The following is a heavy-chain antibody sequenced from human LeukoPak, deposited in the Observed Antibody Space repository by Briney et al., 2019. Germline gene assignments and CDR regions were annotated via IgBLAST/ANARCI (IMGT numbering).Heavy chain of an antibody. V-gene: IGHV3-23*01. CDR1: GFTLSSYA. CDR3: AKQSAGSAAWYSLHYDF. Sequence: GGSLRLSCAASGFTLSSYAMTWVRQAPGRGLEWVSSVDGGGGGIYYADSVKGRFTISRDNSKDTLYLQMNGLRAEDTAVYFCAKQSAGSAAWYSLHYDFWGQGTLVTVSS. J-gene: IGHJ4*02. D-gene: IGHD6-13*01. CDR2: VDGGGGGI.